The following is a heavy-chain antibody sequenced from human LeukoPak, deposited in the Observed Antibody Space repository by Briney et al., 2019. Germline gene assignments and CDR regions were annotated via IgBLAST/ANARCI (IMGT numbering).Heavy chain of an antibody. Sequence: SVKVSCKASGGTFSSYAISWVRQAPGQGLEWMGGIIPTFGTANYAQKFQSRVTITADKSTSTAYMELSSLRSEDTAVYYCARGPRYIVVVPAAIQDYYYGMDVWGKGTTVTASS. V-gene: IGHV1-69*06. CDR2: IIPTFGTA. J-gene: IGHJ6*04. CDR1: GGTFSSYA. CDR3: ARGPRYIVVVPAAIQDYYYGMDV. D-gene: IGHD2-2*02.